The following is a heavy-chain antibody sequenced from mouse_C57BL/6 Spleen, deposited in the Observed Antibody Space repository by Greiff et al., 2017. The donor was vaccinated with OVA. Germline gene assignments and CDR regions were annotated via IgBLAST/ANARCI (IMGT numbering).Heavy chain of an antibody. V-gene: IGHV1-85*01. CDR1: GYTFTSYD. CDR3: ARSFTTVVATDAMDY. J-gene: IGHJ4*01. D-gene: IGHD1-1*01. CDR2: IYPRDGST. Sequence: QVQLQQSGPELVKPGASVKLSCKASGYTFTSYDINWVKQRPGQGLEWIGWIYPRDGSTKYNEKFKGKATLTVDTSSSTAYMELHSLTSEDSAVYFCARSFTTVVATDAMDYWGQGTSGTVSS.